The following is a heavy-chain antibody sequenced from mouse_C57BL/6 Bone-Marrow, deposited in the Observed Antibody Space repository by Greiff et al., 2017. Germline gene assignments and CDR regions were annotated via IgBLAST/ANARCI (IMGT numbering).Heavy chain of an antibody. J-gene: IGHJ3*01. V-gene: IGHV1-81*01. CDR3: ARRGYGSPFAY. CDR2: IYPRSGNT. Sequence: VPLQQSGAELARPGASVKLSCTASGFTLTSSGISWVKQRTGQGLEWIGEIYPRSGNTYYYETFKGKATLTADKSSSTAYMELRSLASEYSAVYFCARRGYGSPFAYWGQGTLVTVSA. CDR1: GFTLTSSG. D-gene: IGHD1-1*01.